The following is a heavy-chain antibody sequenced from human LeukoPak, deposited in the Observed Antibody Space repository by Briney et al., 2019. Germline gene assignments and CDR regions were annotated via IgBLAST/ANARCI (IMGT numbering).Heavy chain of an antibody. V-gene: IGHV1-46*01. J-gene: IGHJ6*03. Sequence: ASVKVSCKASEGTFSSYAISWVRQAPGQGLEWMGIINPSGDTPSYAQKFQGRVSMTRDTSTSTVYMELSSLRSEDTAVYYCARHLIKDVVMVRAVPSSSYMDVWGKGTTVTVSS. CDR3: ARHLIKDVVMVRAVPSSSYMDV. CDR2: INPSGDTP. CDR1: EGTFSSYA. D-gene: IGHD2-2*01.